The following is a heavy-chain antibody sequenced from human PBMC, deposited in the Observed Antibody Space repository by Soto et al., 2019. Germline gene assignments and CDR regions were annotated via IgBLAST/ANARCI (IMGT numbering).Heavy chain of an antibody. D-gene: IGHD2-2*01. Sequence: QVQLQEAGPGLVKPSQILSLTCTVSGVSISSGYYFWNWIRQSPEKGLEWIGEVNHSGTTYYNPSLKTRVTISVHTPKNQFSLKMSSVTAADTAVYYCARGIGYCSSINCYSSRRLRFDSWGQGTLVTVSS. V-gene: IGHV4-30-4*01. CDR3: ARGIGYCSSINCYSSRRLRFDS. J-gene: IGHJ4*02. CDR2: VNHSGTT. CDR1: GVSISSGYYF.